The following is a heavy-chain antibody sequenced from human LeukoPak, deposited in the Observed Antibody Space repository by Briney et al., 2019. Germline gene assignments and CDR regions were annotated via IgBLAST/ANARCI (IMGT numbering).Heavy chain of an antibody. CDR1: GFTFSSYA. Sequence: GGSLRLSCAASGFTFSSYAMHWVRQAPGKGLEYVSAISSNGGRTYYANSVKGRFTISRDNSKNTLYLQMGSLRAEDMAVYYCARGSSGWYNWFDPWGQGTLVTVSS. CDR3: ARGSSGWYNWFDP. CDR2: ISSNGGRT. D-gene: IGHD6-19*01. J-gene: IGHJ5*02. V-gene: IGHV3-64*01.